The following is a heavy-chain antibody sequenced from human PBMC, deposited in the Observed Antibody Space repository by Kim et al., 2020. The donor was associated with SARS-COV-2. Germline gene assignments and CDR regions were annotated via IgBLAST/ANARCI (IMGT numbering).Heavy chain of an antibody. J-gene: IGHJ4*02. CDR2: IKSKTDGGTT. D-gene: IGHD1-26*01. CDR3: TTVDGIVGATRPFDY. Sequence: GGSLRLSCAASGFTFSNAWMSWVRQAPGKGLECVGRIKSKTDGGTTDYAAPAKGRFTISRDDSKNTLYLQMNSLKTEDTAVYYCTTVDGIVGATRPFDYWGQGTLVTVSS. V-gene: IGHV3-15*01. CDR1: GFTFSNAW.